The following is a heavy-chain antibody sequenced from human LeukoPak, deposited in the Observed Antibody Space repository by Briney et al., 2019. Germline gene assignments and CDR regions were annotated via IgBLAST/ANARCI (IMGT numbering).Heavy chain of an antibody. V-gene: IGHV4-39*01. CDR3: ARRRHNFDFYDV. CDR2: TFYTGRT. J-gene: IGHJ3*01. Sequence: TKTRMLPWSVCGESSICVVYWGGWVRMPPGKGLEWIGATFYTGRTFYSPSLKSRVTISVDTSKNQFSLDLSSATAADTAVYYCARRRHNFDFYDVWGQGTRVTVSS. CDR1: GESSICVVYW. D-gene: IGHD3/OR15-3a*01.